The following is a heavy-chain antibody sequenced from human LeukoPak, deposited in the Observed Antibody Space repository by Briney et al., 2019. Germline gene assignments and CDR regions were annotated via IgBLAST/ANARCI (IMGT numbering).Heavy chain of an antibody. V-gene: IGHV3-7*01. CDR1: GVSISSYY. CDR3: AREEGDYGDYCLDY. J-gene: IGHJ4*02. Sequence: ETLSLTCTVSGVSISSYYWSWIRQPPGKGLEWVANIKQDGSEKYYVDSVKGRFTISRDNAKNSLYLQMNSLRADDTAVYYCAREEGDYGDYCLDYWGQGTLVTVSS. CDR2: IKQDGSEK. D-gene: IGHD4-17*01.